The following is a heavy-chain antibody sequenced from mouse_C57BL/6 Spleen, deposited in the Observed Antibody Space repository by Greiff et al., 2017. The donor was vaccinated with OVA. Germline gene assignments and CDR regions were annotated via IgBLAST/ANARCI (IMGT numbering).Heavy chain of an antibody. V-gene: IGHV1-55*01. CDR2: IYTGSGST. CDR1: GYTFTSYW. D-gene: IGHD1-1*01. J-gene: IGHJ2*01. CDR3: ARRGVVVDY. Sequence: QVQLQQPGAELVKPGASVKMSCKASGYTFTSYWITWVKQRPGQGLEWIGDIYTGSGSTNYNEQFKSRAPLTVAKSSSTASRQLSSMTSEDSAVYCFARRGVVVDYWGQGTTLTVSA.